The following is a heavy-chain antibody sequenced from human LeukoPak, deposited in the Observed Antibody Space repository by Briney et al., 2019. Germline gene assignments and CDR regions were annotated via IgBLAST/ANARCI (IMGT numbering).Heavy chain of an antibody. V-gene: IGHV3-7*01. CDR2: IKQDGSEK. Sequence: GGSLRLSCAVSGFTFSSYWMSWVRQAPGKGLEWVANIKQDGSEKYYVDSVKSRFTISRDNAKNSLYLQMNSLRAEDTAVYYCARDSSSSNFDYWGQGTLVTVSS. J-gene: IGHJ4*02. CDR3: ARDSSSSNFDY. D-gene: IGHD6-6*01. CDR1: GFTFSSYW.